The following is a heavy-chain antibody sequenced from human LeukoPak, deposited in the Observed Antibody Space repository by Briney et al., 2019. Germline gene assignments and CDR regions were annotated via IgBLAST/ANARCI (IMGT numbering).Heavy chain of an antibody. D-gene: IGHD6-19*01. Sequence: ASVKASCKASGYTFTTYAMHWVRQAPGQRLEWMGWINAGNGNTKYSQKFQGRVTITRDTSARTAYMKLSRLRSEDTAVYYCARDLEYRSSGWYLWGQGTLVTVSS. V-gene: IGHV1-3*01. CDR2: INAGNGNT. CDR1: GYTFTTYA. CDR3: ARDLEYRSSGWYL. J-gene: IGHJ5*02.